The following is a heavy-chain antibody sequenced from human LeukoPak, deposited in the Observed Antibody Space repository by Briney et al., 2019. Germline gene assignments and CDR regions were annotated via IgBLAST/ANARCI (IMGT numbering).Heavy chain of an antibody. V-gene: IGHV3-66*01. J-gene: IGHJ3*02. Sequence: GGSLRLSCAASGFTFSNAWMSWVRQAPGKGLEWVSVIYSGGSTYYADSVKGRFTISRDNSKNTLYLQMNSLRAEDTAVYYCARDAWSYYDAFDIWGQGTMVTVSS. D-gene: IGHD1-26*01. CDR2: IYSGGST. CDR1: GFTFSNAW. CDR3: ARDAWSYYDAFDI.